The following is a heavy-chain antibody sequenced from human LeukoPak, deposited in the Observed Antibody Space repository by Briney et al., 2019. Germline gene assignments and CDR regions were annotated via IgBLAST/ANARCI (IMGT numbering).Heavy chain of an antibody. Sequence: GGSLRLSCSASGFTFSSYAMHWVRQAPGKGLEWVSAISGSGGSTYYADSVKGRFTISRDNSKNTLYLQMNSLRAEDTAVYYCAKNPYCSSTSCYIGEEYFQHWGQGTLVTVSS. V-gene: IGHV3-23*01. CDR2: ISGSGGST. CDR3: AKNPYCSSTSCYIGEEYFQH. D-gene: IGHD2-2*02. J-gene: IGHJ1*01. CDR1: GFTFSSYA.